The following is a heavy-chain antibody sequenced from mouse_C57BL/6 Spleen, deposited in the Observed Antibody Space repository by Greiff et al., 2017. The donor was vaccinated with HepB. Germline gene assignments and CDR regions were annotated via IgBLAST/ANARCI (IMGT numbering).Heavy chain of an antibody. Sequence: EVKLMESGGGLVKPGGSLKLSCAASGFTFSSYAMSWVRQTPEKRLEWVATISDGGSYTYYPDNVKGRFTISRDNAKNNLYLQMSHLKSEDTAMYYCARRLLTDYAMDYWGQGTSVTVSS. CDR1: GFTFSSYA. CDR3: ARRLLTDYAMDY. D-gene: IGHD2-1*01. J-gene: IGHJ4*01. V-gene: IGHV5-4*03. CDR2: ISDGGSYT.